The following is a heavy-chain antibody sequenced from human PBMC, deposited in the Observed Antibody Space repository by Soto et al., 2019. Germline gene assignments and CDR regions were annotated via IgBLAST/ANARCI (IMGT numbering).Heavy chain of an antibody. CDR2: INSDGSS. CDR3: GRDLAYAIDY. J-gene: IGHJ4*02. Sequence: GGSLRLSCAASGFTFRRHWMHWVRQAPGKGLEWVSRINSDGSSIYADSVKGRFTISRDNAKNTLYLQMNTLRAEDTAVYYCGRDLAYAIDYWGQGTLVTVSS. CDR1: GFTFRRHW. V-gene: IGHV3-74*01.